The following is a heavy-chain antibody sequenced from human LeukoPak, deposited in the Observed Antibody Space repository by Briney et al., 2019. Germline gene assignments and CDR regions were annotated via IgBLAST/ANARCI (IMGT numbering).Heavy chain of an antibody. CDR1: GGSISSYY. CDR2: IYHSGST. J-gene: IGHJ3*02. CDR3: ARGWDYGSGSYYITPRHDAFDI. V-gene: IGHV4-59*01. Sequence: SETLSLTCTVSGGSISSYYWSWSRQPPGKGLEWIGYIYHSGSTNYNPSLKSRVTISVDTSKNQFSLKLSSVTAADTAVYYCARGWDYGSGSYYITPRHDAFDIWGQGTMVTVSS. D-gene: IGHD3-10*01.